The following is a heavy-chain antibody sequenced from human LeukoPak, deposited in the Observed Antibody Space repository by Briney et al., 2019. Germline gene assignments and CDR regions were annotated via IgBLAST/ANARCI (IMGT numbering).Heavy chain of an antibody. CDR1: GGSIMSFY. CDR2: IFYSGST. J-gene: IGHJ6*02. D-gene: IGHD1-1*01. Sequence: SETLSLTCTVSGGSIMSFYWSWIRQPPGKGLEWIGYIFYSGSTNYNPSLQSRVTTSVDTSKNQFSLKLSSVTAADTAVYFCARLHSKFWSYGMDVWGQGTTVTVSS. CDR3: ARLHSKFWSYGMDV. V-gene: IGHV4-59*08.